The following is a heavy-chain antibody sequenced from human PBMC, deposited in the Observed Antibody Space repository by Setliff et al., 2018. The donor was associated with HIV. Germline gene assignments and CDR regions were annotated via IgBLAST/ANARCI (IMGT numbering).Heavy chain of an antibody. Sequence: GESLKISCKGSGYSFTTYGIGWVRQMPGKGLEWMGIIYPGDSHIRYSPSFQGQVTISADKSISTAYLQWSSLKASDTAMYYCARRLVGATAQPDYWGQGTLVTVSS. V-gene: IGHV5-51*01. CDR1: GYSFTTYG. J-gene: IGHJ4*02. D-gene: IGHD1-26*01. CDR3: ARRLVGATAQPDY. CDR2: IYPGDSHI.